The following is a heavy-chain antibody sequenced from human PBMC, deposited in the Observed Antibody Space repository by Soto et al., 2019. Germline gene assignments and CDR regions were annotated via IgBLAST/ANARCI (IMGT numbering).Heavy chain of an antibody. V-gene: IGHV1-2*02. CDR1: GYTFTSYY. D-gene: IGHD3-10*01. CDR3: ARNMDYYYGPGSGNGHGF. J-gene: IGHJ6*02. Sequence: QVQLVQSGAEMKEPGDSVRVSCEASGYTFTSYYIHWVRQAPGQGLEWMGWINPKFGDTTYAQDFQGRVSMTRDMSIRTVYMELSRLTSDDTAIYYCARNMDYYYGPGSGNGHGFWGQGTTVTVFS. CDR2: INPKFGDT.